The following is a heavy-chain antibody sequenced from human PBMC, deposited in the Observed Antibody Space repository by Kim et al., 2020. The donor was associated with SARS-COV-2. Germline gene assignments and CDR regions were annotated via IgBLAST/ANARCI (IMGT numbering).Heavy chain of an antibody. CDR1: GFTFSSYW. Sequence: GGSLRLSCAASGFTFSSYWLSWFRQAPGKGLEWLATIKQDGSENYYLNLVKGGSPTSGDNPKNSLYLQIKSLKAEAPPGFSCPGVGPFILVRGLIPYY. V-gene: IGHV3-7*03. CDR3: PGVGPFILVRGLIPYY. D-gene: IGHD3-10*01. J-gene: IGHJ6*01. CDR2: IKQDGSEN.